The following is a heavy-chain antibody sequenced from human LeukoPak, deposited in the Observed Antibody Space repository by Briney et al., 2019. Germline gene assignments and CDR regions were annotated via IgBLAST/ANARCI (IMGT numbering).Heavy chain of an antibody. J-gene: IGHJ4*02. V-gene: IGHV4-31*03. CDR3: ARVLRGYSYGFITYYFDY. D-gene: IGHD5-18*01. Sequence: SETLSLTCTVSGGSISSGGYYWSWIRQHPGKGLEWIGYIYYSGSTYYNPSLKSRVTISVDTSKNQFSLKLSSVTAADTAVYYCARVLRGYSYGFITYYFDYWAREPWSPSPQ. CDR2: IYYSGST. CDR1: GGSISSGGYY.